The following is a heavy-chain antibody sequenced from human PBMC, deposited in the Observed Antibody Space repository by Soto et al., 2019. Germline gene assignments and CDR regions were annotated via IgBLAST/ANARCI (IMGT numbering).Heavy chain of an antibody. J-gene: IGHJ4*02. Sequence: QVQLVESAGGVVQPGTSLRLSCAASGFTFSAYGMHWVRQVPGKGLEWVAVISCDGSHKDYVDSVKGRITISRDNSKNTLHLQMNSLRPEDTAVYYCAKEGRGYGGFDPNSYFENWGQGTLVTVSS. V-gene: IGHV3-30*18. CDR1: GFTFSAYG. CDR3: AKEGRGYGGFDPNSYFEN. D-gene: IGHD5-12*01. CDR2: ISCDGSHK.